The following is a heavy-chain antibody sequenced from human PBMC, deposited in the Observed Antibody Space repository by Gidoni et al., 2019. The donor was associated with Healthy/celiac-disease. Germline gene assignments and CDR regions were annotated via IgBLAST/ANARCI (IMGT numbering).Heavy chain of an antibody. J-gene: IGHJ4*02. CDR3: ARRGYGETRFDY. Sequence: GWIRQPPGKGLEWIGSIYYSGSTYYNPSLKSRVTISVDTSKNQFSLKLSSVTAADTAVYYCARRGYGETRFDYWGQGTLVTVSS. D-gene: IGHD4-17*01. V-gene: IGHV4-39*01. CDR2: IYYSGST.